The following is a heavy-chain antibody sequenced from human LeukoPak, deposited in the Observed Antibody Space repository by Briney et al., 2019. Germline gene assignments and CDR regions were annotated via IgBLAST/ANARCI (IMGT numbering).Heavy chain of an antibody. D-gene: IGHD2-2*01. CDR3: ASGYCSSTSCYAEGAFDI. J-gene: IGHJ3*02. CDR1: GYTFTSYG. Sequence: GASVKVSCKASGYTFTSYGISWVRQAPGQGREWMGWISAYNGNTNYAQKLQGRVTMTTDTSTSKAYMELRSLRSDDTAVYYCASGYCSSTSCYAEGAFDIWGQGTMVTVSS. CDR2: ISAYNGNT. V-gene: IGHV1-18*01.